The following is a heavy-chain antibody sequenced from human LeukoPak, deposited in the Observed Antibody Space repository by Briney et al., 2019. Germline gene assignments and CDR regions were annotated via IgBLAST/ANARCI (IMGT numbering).Heavy chain of an antibody. CDR1: GFTFTSYA. V-gene: IGHV3-23*01. CDR2: ITGNGVNT. D-gene: IGHD2-2*02. Sequence: QPGGSLRLSCATSGFTFTSYAMTWVRQAPGKGLEWVAAITGNGVNTYYADSVKGRFTNSSDPSKNTLFLQMHSLRADDTAVYYCAKPRADIPATVFDSWGQGALVTVSS. J-gene: IGHJ4*02. CDR3: AKPRADIPATVFDS.